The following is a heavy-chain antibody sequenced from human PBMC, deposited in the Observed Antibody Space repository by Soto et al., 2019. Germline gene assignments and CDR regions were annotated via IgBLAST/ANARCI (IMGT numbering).Heavy chain of an antibody. D-gene: IGHD2-2*01. Sequence: SETLSLTCTVSGGPISSYYWSWILQPPGKGLEWIGYIYYSGSTNYNPSLKSRVTISVDTSKNQFSLKLNSMTAADTAVYYCARAEYQLLFCAFDIWGQGTMVTVSS. CDR3: ARAEYQLLFCAFDI. J-gene: IGHJ3*02. V-gene: IGHV4-59*08. CDR2: IYYSGST. CDR1: GGPISSYY.